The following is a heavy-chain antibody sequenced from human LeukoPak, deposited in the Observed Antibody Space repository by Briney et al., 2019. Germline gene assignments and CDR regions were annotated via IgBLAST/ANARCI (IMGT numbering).Heavy chain of an antibody. CDR1: GFSFSTYS. Sequence: GGSLRLSCGASGFSFSTYSMTWVRQAPGKGLEWVSSIISTGTSIYYADSVKGRFTISRDNAKNSLYLQMNSLRAEDTAVYYCARESSGWNGVDYWGQGTPVTVSS. CDR3: ARESSGWNGVDY. V-gene: IGHV3-21*01. J-gene: IGHJ4*02. CDR2: IISTGTSI. D-gene: IGHD6-19*01.